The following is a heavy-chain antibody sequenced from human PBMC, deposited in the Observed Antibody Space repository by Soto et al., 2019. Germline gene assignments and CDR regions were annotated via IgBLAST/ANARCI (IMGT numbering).Heavy chain of an antibody. CDR1: GFTLSSYW. J-gene: IGHJ4*02. Sequence: GGSLRLSCAASGFTLSSYWMTWVRQAPGKGLEWVANIKQDDSEKYYLDSVRGRLTISRDNAKNSLYLQMNSPRAEDTAVYYCAREKGQRAAFDVWGQGTQVTVSS. V-gene: IGHV3-7*01. CDR2: IKQDDSEK. CDR3: AREKGQRAAFDV. D-gene: IGHD6-25*01.